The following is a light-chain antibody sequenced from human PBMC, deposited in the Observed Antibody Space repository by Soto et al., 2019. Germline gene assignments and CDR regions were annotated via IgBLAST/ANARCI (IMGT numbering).Light chain of an antibody. Sequence: EVVLTLSPGSLSLSPGQRATLSCRASQSVDSTFFAWYQKKPGQAPRLLIYGASKRATGIPDRFSGSGSGTDFTLIISRLEPEDFAVYYCQQYMSSVTFGQGTKVEIK. CDR3: QQYMSSVT. V-gene: IGKV3-20*01. CDR2: GAS. J-gene: IGKJ1*01. CDR1: QSVDSTF.